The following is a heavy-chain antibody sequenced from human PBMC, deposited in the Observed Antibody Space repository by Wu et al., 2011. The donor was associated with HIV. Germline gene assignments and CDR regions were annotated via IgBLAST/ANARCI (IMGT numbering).Heavy chain of an antibody. V-gene: IGHV1-46*01. J-gene: IGHJ6*03. CDR1: GHTFTNYF. CDR3: ARILNGGVPTCYSPRNYYYYNWTS. D-gene: IGHD2-2*02. CDR2: INPTGGSI. Sequence: QVQLVQSGAEVKKPGASVKVSCKASGHTFTNYFMHWVRQAPGQGFEWMGLINPTGGSISYAQKFQGRVTMTRDTSISTAYMGLSSLRSDDTAVYYCARILNGGVPTCYSPRNYYYYNWTS.